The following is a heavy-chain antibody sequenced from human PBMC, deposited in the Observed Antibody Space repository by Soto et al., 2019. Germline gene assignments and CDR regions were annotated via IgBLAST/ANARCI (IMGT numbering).Heavy chain of an antibody. CDR2: IYHSGST. CDR1: GGSISSSNW. J-gene: IGHJ3*02. CDR3: ARDHQYSKDTWAFAI. V-gene: IGHV4-4*02. D-gene: IGHD5-18*01. Sequence: SETLSLTCAVSGGSISSSNWWSWVRQPPGKGLEWIREIYHSGSTNYNPSLKSRVTISLDKSKNKFSLKLSSVTAADTAVYYGARDHQYSKDTWAFAIWGQGIVVTVSS.